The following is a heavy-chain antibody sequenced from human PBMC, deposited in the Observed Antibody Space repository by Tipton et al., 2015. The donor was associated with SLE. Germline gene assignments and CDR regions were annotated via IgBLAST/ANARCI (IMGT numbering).Heavy chain of an antibody. Sequence: TLSLTCTVSGGSISSYYWSWIRQPPGKGLEWIGYIYYSGSTKYNPPLKSRVTISVDTSKNQFSLKLSSVTAADTAVYYCAKTYCGGDCAGDYWGQGTLVTVSS. CDR3: AKTYCGGDCAGDY. J-gene: IGHJ4*02. V-gene: IGHV4-59*01. CDR2: IYYSGST. D-gene: IGHD2-21*01. CDR1: GGSISSYY.